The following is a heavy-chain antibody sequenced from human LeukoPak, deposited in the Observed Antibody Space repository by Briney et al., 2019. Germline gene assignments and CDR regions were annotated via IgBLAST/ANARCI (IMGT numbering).Heavy chain of an antibody. CDR3: AKDYPALGYCTSTSCSFFDY. V-gene: IGHV3-38-3*01. CDR1: GFTVSSNE. Sequence: GGSLRLSCAASGFTVSSNEMSWVRQAPGKGLEWVSSISGGSTYYADSRKGRFTISRDNSKNTLYLQMNSLRAEDTAVYYCAKDYPALGYCTSTSCSFFDYWGQGTLVTVSS. D-gene: IGHD2-2*01. J-gene: IGHJ4*02. CDR2: ISGGST.